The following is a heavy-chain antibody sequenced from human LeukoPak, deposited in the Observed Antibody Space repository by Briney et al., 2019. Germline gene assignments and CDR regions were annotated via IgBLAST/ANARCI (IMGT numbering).Heavy chain of an antibody. J-gene: IGHJ4*02. D-gene: IGHD2-15*01. CDR3: ARGRYCSGGSCYGALGYYFDY. CDR2: TYYRSKWYN. CDR1: GDSVSSNSAA. Sequence: SQTLSLTCAISGDSVSSNSAAWNWIRQSPSRGLEWLGRTYYRSKWYNDYAVSVKSRITINPDTSKNQFSLQLNSVTPEDTAVYYCARGRYCSGGSCYGALGYYFDYWGQGTLVTVSS. V-gene: IGHV6-1*01.